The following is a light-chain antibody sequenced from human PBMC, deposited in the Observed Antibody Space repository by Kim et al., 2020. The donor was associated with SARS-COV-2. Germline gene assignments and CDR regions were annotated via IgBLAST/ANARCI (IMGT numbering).Light chain of an antibody. J-gene: IGKJ5*01. CDR3: QQRSNWPPIT. CDR1: QSVSTY. CDR2: DAS. Sequence: FPGERATLSCRASQSVSTYLAWYQQKPGQAPRLLIYDASNRATGIPARFSGSGSGTDFTLTISSLEPEDSAVYYCQQRSNWPPITFGQGTRLEIK. V-gene: IGKV3-11*01.